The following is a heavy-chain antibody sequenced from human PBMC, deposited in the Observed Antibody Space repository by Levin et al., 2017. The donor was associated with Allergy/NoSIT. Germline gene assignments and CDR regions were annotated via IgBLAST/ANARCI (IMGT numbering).Heavy chain of an antibody. CDR2: IRYNDST. J-gene: IGHJ4*02. CDR3: ARGRNSVLLKN. V-gene: IGHV4-31*03. D-gene: IGHD5/OR15-5a*01. Sequence: SETLSLTCIVSGPVSGVSVSSDDYYWSWIRQHPGKGLEWIGYIRYNDSTHYNPSLKSRVTISRDTSENHFSVRLRSVTASDTAVYYCARGRNSVLLKNWGKGILVTVAS. CDR1: GVSVSSDDYY.